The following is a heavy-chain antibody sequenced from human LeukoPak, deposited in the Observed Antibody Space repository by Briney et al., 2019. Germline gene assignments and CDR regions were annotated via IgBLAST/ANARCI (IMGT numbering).Heavy chain of an antibody. CDR3: AREVDSSGYYY. D-gene: IGHD3-22*01. CDR1: GGSFSGYY. Sequence: SETLSLTCAVYGGSFSGYYWSWIRQPPGKGLEWIGEINHSGSTNSNPSLKSRVTISVDTSKNQFSLKLTSVTAADTAVYYCAREVDSSGYYYWGQGTLVTVSS. CDR2: INHSGST. J-gene: IGHJ4*02. V-gene: IGHV4-34*01.